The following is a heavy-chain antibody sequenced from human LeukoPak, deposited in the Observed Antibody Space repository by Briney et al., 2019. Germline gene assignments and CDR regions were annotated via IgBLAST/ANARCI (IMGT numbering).Heavy chain of an antibody. Sequence: SVKVSCKASGFTFTSSAVQWVRQARGQRLEWIGWIVVGSGNTNYAQKFQERVTITRDMSTSTAYMELSSLRSEDTAVYYCARSPDCSGGSCQSVAYWYFDLWGRGTLVTVSS. CDR2: IVVGSGNT. V-gene: IGHV1-58*01. CDR1: GFTFTSSA. J-gene: IGHJ2*01. D-gene: IGHD2-15*01. CDR3: ARSPDCSGGSCQSVAYWYFDL.